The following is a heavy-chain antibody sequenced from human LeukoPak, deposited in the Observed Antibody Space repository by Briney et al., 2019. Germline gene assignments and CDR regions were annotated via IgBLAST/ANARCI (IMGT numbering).Heavy chain of an antibody. J-gene: IGHJ4*02. D-gene: IGHD4-17*01. Sequence: GGSLRLSCAASGFTFNNYAMSWVRQAPGKGLEWVSAISGSGGTTYYADSVKGRFTISRGDSKNTLDLQINSLRAEDTAVYYCAKGVYRDSLGVVDYWGQGTLVTVSS. CDR3: AKGVYRDSLGVVDY. CDR2: ISGSGGTT. CDR1: GFTFNNYA. V-gene: IGHV3-23*01.